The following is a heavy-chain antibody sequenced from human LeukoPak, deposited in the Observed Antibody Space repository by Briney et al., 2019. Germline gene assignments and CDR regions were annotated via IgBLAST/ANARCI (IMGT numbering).Heavy chain of an antibody. D-gene: IGHD3-10*01. J-gene: IGHJ4*02. CDR3: ARHGETYYSGSGSYPTPYYFDY. CDR2: IYHSGST. CDR1: GGSISSGGYY. Sequence: PSQTLSLTCTVSGGSISSGGYYWSWIRQPPGKGLEWIGYIYHSGSTYYNPSLKSRVTISVDRSKNQFSLKLSSVTAADTAVYYCARHGETYYSGSGSYPTPYYFDYWGQGTLVTVSS. V-gene: IGHV4-30-2*01.